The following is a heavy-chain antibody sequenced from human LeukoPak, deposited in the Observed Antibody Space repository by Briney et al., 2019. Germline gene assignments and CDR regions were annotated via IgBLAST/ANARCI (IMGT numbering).Heavy chain of an antibody. CDR2: IKQDGSEE. V-gene: IGHV3-7*01. CDR1: GFTFSSYW. CDR3: TRDRSRAEDD. D-gene: IGHD1-14*01. J-gene: IGHJ4*02. Sequence: PGGSLRLSCAASGFTFSSYWMSWVRQAPGKGLGWVANIKQDGSEENFVDSVKGRFTISRDNAKKSLYLQMNSLRGEDTAVYYCTRDRSRAEDDWGQGTLVTVSS.